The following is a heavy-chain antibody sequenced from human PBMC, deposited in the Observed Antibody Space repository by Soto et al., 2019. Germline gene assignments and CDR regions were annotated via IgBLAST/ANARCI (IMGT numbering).Heavy chain of an antibody. CDR1: GYTFTSYG. CDR3: ARGDYHDSSGHYYPEYFQQ. Sequence: ASVKVSCKASGYTFTSYGISWVRQAPGQGLEWMGWISAYNGNTNYAQKLQGRVTMTTDTSTSTAYMELRSLRSDDTAVYYCARGDYHDSSGHYYPEYFQQWGQGSMVTV. V-gene: IGHV1-18*04. J-gene: IGHJ1*01. CDR2: ISAYNGNT. D-gene: IGHD3-22*01.